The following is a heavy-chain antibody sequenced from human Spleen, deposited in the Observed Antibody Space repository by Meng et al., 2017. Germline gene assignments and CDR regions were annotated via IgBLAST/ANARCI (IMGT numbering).Heavy chain of an antibody. J-gene: IGHJ5*02. CDR2: ISQGSGRT. Sequence: QVQLQESGPGLVKSSGTLSLTCAVSGDSISSRDWWSWVRQPPGKGLEWIGEISQGSGRTNYNPSLKSRVTISLDKSKNQFSLNVNSVTAADTAVYYCVRNEGYSFGAWGQGTLVTVSS. D-gene: IGHD2-21*01. CDR1: GDSISSRDW. CDR3: VRNEGYSFGA. V-gene: IGHV4-4*02.